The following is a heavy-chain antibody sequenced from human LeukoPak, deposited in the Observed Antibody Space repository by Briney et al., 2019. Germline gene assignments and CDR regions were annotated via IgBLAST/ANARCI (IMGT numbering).Heavy chain of an antibody. CDR3: AREGILDV. Sequence: GGSLRLSCAASGFTFGKSWMSWVRQAPGRGLEWVANVNDDAKEKYYVDSVKGRFSISRDNAKNSLYLQLNSLRAEDMAVYYCAREGILDVWGKGTTVTVSS. CDR2: VNDDAKEK. J-gene: IGHJ6*04. CDR1: GFTFGKSW. V-gene: IGHV3-7*01.